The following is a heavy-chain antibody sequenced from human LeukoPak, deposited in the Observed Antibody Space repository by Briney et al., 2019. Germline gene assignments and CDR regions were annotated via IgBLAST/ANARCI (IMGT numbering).Heavy chain of an antibody. Sequence: ASVKVSCKASGGTFSSYAISWVRQAPGQGPEWMGGIIPIFGTANYAQKFQGRVTMTEDTSTDTAYMELSSLRSEDTAVYYCATAYDSSGYIDYWGQGTLVTVSS. D-gene: IGHD3-22*01. CDR2: IIPIFGTA. CDR1: GGTFSSYA. V-gene: IGHV1-69*06. J-gene: IGHJ4*02. CDR3: ATAYDSSGYIDY.